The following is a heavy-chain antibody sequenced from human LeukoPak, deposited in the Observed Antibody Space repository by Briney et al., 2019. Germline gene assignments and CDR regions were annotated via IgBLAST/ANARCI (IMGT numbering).Heavy chain of an antibody. CDR3: ARSKSSGWYLDY. V-gene: IGHV4-4*02. J-gene: IGHJ4*02. CDR2: IYHSGST. D-gene: IGHD6-19*01. Sequence: PSETLSLTCAVSGGSISSSNWCSWVRQPPGKGLEWIGEIYHSGSTNYNPSLKSRVTMSVDKSKNQFSLKLSSVTAADTAVYYCARSKSSGWYLDYWGQGTLVTVSS. CDR1: GGSISSSNW.